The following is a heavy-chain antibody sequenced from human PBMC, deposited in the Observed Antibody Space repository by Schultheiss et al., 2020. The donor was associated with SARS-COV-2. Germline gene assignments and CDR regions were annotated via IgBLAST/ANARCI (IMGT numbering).Heavy chain of an antibody. D-gene: IGHD5-12*01. J-gene: IGHJ4*02. CDR3: AKDPGYSGYDKPLDY. V-gene: IGHV3-9*01. Sequence: SLKISCAASGFTFDDYAMHWVRQAPGKGLEWVSGISWNSGSIGYADSVKGRFTISRDNSKNTLYLQMNSLRAEDTAVYYCAKDPGYSGYDKPLDYWGQGTLVTVSS. CDR2: ISWNSGSI. CDR1: GFTFDDYA.